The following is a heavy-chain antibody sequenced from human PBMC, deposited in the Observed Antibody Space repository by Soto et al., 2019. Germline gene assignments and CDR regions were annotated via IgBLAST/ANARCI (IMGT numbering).Heavy chain of an antibody. J-gene: IGHJ4*02. CDR2: IRSEAYGATT. CDR3: TSGRSSRVFDS. CDR1: AFTFADYA. V-gene: IGHV3-49*03. Sequence: GGSLRLSCRASAFTFADYAMSWFRQAPGKGLEWVGFIRSEAYGATTENAASVKGRFVISRDDSKSIAYLQMNSLKTEDTAVYYCTSGRSSRVFDSWGQGTLVTVSS.